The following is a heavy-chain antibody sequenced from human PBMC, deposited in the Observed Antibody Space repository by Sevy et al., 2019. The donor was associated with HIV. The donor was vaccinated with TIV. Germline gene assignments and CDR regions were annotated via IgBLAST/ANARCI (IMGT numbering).Heavy chain of an antibody. CDR1: GGSISSYY. Sequence: SETLSLTCTVSGGSISSYYWSWIRQPPGKGLEWIGYIYYSGSTNYNPSLKSRVTISVDTSKNQFSLKLSSVTAADTAVYYSARDRTVDSSFDYWGQGTLVTVSS. V-gene: IGHV4-59*01. CDR3: ARDRTVDSSFDY. D-gene: IGHD6-19*01. CDR2: IYYSGST. J-gene: IGHJ4*02.